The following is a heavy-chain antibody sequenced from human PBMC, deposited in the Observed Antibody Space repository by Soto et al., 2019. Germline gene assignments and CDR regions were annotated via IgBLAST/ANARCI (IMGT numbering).Heavy chain of an antibody. J-gene: IGHJ6*02. CDR3: ARGRAVAGKVSYYYYGMDV. Sequence: PSPTLSLPCAISGDSVSSNSAAWNWIRQSPSRGLEWLGRTYYRSKWYNDYAVSVKSRITINPDTSKNQFSLQLNSVTPEDTAVYYCARGRAVAGKVSYYYYGMDVWGQGTTVTVSS. V-gene: IGHV6-1*01. D-gene: IGHD6-19*01. CDR1: GDSVSSNSAA. CDR2: TYYRSKWYN.